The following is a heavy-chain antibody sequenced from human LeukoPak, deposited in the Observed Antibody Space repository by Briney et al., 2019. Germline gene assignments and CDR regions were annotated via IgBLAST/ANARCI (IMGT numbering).Heavy chain of an antibody. CDR2: IYTSGST. Sequence: SETLSLTCTVSGSSISSGSYYWSWIRQPAGKGLEWIGRIYTSGSTNYNPSLKSRVTISVDTSKNQFSLKLSSVTAADTAVYYCARDPSYYMDVWGKGTTVTVSS. J-gene: IGHJ6*03. CDR3: ARDPSYYMDV. CDR1: GSSISSGSYY. V-gene: IGHV4-61*02.